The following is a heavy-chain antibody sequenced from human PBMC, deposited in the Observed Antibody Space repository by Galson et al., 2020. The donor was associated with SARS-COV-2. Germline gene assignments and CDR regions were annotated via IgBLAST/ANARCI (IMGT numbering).Heavy chain of an antibody. CDR2: ISYDGSNK. D-gene: IGHD4-17*01. Sequence: GGSLRLSCAASGFTFSSYAMHWVRQAPGKGLEWVAVISYDGSNKYYADSVKGRFTISRDNSKNTLYLQMNSLRAEDTGVYYCARNGPTNWFGPWGQRTLVTVSS. CDR1: GFTFSSYA. CDR3: ARNGPTNWFGP. J-gene: IGHJ5*02. V-gene: IGHV3-30*04.